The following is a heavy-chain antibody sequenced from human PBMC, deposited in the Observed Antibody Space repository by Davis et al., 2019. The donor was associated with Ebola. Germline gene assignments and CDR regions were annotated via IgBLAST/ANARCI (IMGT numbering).Heavy chain of an antibody. J-gene: IGHJ4*02. CDR3: TTERFGEYSDY. CDR1: GFTFSNAW. Sequence: GESLKISCAASGFTFSNAWMSWVRQAPGKGLKWVGRIKSKTDGGTTDYAAPVKGRFTISRDDSKNTLYLQMNSLKTEDTAVYYCTTERFGEYSDYWGQGTLVTVSS. V-gene: IGHV3-15*01. CDR2: IKSKTDGGTT. D-gene: IGHD3-10*01.